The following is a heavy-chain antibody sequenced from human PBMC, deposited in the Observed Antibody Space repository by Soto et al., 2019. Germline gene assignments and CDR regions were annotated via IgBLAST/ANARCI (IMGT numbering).Heavy chain of an antibody. V-gene: IGHV3-23*01. Sequence: DVQLLESGGGLVQPGGSLRLSCAASGFTFSRYAMSWVRQAPEKGLEWVSVISGSGSRTYYADSVKGRFTISRDNSKNTLYLQMNSLRVEHTAVYYCAKGISGSYDYYFDNWGQGTLVTVSS. D-gene: IGHD1-26*01. CDR2: ISGSGSRT. CDR3: AKGISGSYDYYFDN. J-gene: IGHJ4*02. CDR1: GFTFSRYA.